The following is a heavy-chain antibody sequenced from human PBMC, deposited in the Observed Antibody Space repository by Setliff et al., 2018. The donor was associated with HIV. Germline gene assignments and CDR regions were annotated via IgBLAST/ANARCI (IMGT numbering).Heavy chain of an antibody. CDR3: ARNGGPYAGGALYYYYGMDV. J-gene: IGHJ6*02. Sequence: ASVKVSCKASGYTFTTYAMHWVRQAPGQRLEWMGWINAGNGNTKYSQKFQGRVTITRDTSASTAYMELSSLRSGDTAVYYCARNGGPYAGGALYYYYGMDVWGQGTMVTVSS. CDR1: GYTFTTYA. V-gene: IGHV1-3*01. D-gene: IGHD3-16*01. CDR2: INAGNGNT.